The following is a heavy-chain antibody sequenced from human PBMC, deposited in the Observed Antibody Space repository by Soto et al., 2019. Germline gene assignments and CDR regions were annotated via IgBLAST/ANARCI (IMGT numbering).Heavy chain of an antibody. D-gene: IGHD3-10*01. Sequence: QVQLQQWGAGLLKPSETLSLTCAVYRGSFSGYYWSWIRQPPGKGLEWIGEIYRSGSTNYNPSLKSRVTISVDTSKNQFSLKLSSVTSADTAVYYCARGEPYYYASVSRHPLNYWGQGTLVTVSS. CDR2: IYRSGST. J-gene: IGHJ4*02. CDR1: RGSFSGYY. V-gene: IGHV4-34*01. CDR3: ARGEPYYYASVSRHPLNY.